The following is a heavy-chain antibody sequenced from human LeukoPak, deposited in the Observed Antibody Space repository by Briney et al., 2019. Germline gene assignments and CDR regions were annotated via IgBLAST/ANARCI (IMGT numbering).Heavy chain of an antibody. CDR1: GYSFTSYW. J-gene: IGHJ3*02. D-gene: IGHD3-16*02. V-gene: IGHV5-51*01. CDR2: IYPGDSDT. CDR3: ARLGPKTPYYDYVWGSYRYDVFDI. Sequence: GESLKISCKGSGYSFTSYWIGWVRQMPGKGLEWMGIIYPGDSDTRYSPSFQGQVTISADKSISTAYLQWSSLKASDTAMYYCARLGPKTPYYDYVWGSYRYDVFDIWGQGTMVTVSS.